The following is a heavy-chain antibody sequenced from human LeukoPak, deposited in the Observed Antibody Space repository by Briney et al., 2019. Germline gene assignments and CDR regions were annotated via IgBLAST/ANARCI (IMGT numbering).Heavy chain of an antibody. CDR1: GGSISSYY. V-gene: IGHV4-59*08. J-gene: IGHJ3*02. CDR3: ARQGYDILTGYIDAFDI. CDR2: IYFTGRT. Sequence: SETLSLTCTVSGGSISSYYWSWIRQPPGKGLEWIGWIYFTGRTNYNPSLKSRVTISIDTSKNQFPLKLRSVTAADTAIYYCARQGYDILTGYIDAFDIWGQGTMVTVSS. D-gene: IGHD3-9*01.